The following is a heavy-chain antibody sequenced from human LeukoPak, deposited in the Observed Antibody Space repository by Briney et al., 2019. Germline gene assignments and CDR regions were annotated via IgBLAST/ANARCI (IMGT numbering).Heavy chain of an antibody. J-gene: IGHJ6*03. CDR2: INSDGSST. D-gene: IGHD3-3*01. Sequence: PGGSLRLSCAASGFTFSSYWMHWVRQAPGKGLVWVSRINSDGSSTSYADSVKGRFTISRDNAKNSLYLHMNSLRAEDTAVYYCARDRVQAHWSGKYYYYYYMDVWGKGTTVTVSS. CDR1: GFTFSSYW. CDR3: ARDRVQAHWSGKYYYYYYMDV. V-gene: IGHV3-74*01.